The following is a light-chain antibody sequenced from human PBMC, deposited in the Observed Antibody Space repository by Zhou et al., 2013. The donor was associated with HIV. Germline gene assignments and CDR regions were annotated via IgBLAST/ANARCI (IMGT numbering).Light chain of an antibody. Sequence: SYELTQPPSVSVSPGQTASITCSGDKLGNKYASWYQQKTGQTPVLVIFQDNKRPSGIPERFSGSNSGNTATLSISGAQAMDEADYYCQAWANNTVVFGEGTKLTVL. CDR1: KLGNKY. V-gene: IGLV3-1*01. J-gene: IGLJ2*01. CDR3: QAWANNTVV. CDR2: QDN.